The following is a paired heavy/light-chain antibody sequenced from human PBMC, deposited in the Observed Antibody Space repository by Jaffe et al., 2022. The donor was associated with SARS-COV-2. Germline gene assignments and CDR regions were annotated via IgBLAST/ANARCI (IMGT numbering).Light chain of an antibody. Sequence: QSALTQPPSASGSPGQSVTISCTGTSSDVGGYHYVAWYQQHPGKAPKVIISDVSKRPSGVPDRFSGSKSGNTASLTVSGLQADDEADYYCSSYAGSYNVVIFGGGTKLTVL. CDR1: SSDVGGYHY. CDR3: SSYAGSYNVVI. J-gene: IGLJ2*01. CDR2: DVS. V-gene: IGLV2-8*01.
Heavy chain of an antibody. D-gene: IGHD1-1*01. CDR1: GDSVSSNIAA. CDR2: TYYRSKWYN. J-gene: IGHJ5*02. CDR3: AREYGAVATGTFDP. V-gene: IGHV6-1*01. Sequence: QVQLQQSGPGLVKPSQTLSLTCVISGDSVSSNIAAWNWIRQSPSRGLEWLGRTYYRSKWYNDYAPSVRSRISINPDTSKNQFTLQLNSVTPDDTAVFYCAREYGAVATGTFDPWGQGTLVTVSS.